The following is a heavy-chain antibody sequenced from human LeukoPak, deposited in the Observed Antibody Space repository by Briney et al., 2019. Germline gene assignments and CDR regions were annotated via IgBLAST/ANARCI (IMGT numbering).Heavy chain of an antibody. CDR1: GFSFRSYW. V-gene: IGHV3-7*01. CDR2: IKPDGSDK. CDR3: AREDFWRFDY. Sequence: GGSLRLSCVASGFSFRSYWMSWVRQAPGKGLECVAKIKPDGSDKFYEDSVKGRFTISRDNARNSLYLQMNSLTAEDTAVYYCAREDFWRFDYWGQGTMVTASS. J-gene: IGHJ4*02. D-gene: IGHD3-3*01.